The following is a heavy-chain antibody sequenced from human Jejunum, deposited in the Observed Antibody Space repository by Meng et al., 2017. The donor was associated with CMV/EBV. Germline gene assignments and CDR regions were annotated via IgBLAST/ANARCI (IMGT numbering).Heavy chain of an antibody. J-gene: IGHJ6*02. CDR3: AKRIEARRMRLNYYGMDV. V-gene: IGHV3-23*01. D-gene: IGHD6-6*01. CDR2: ISSGGST. CDR1: FSSYA. Sequence: FSSYAMSWVSQDPGKGLEWVSSISSGGSTYYADSVKGRFTISRDNSKDTLYLQINSLRVEDTAVYYCAKRIEARRMRLNYYGMDVWGQGTTVTVSS.